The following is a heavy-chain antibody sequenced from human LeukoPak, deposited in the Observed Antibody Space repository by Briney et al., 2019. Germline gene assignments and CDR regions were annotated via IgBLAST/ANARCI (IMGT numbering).Heavy chain of an antibody. CDR2: ITSSGATK. Sequence: PGGSLRLSCAVSGFTFSYYEMTWLRQAPGKGLEWISFITSSGATKYYADSVRGRFAISRDNANNSLYLLVDSLRADDTAVYFCARILGNKYYYHYMDVWGKGTTVTVSS. J-gene: IGHJ6*03. CDR1: GFTFSYYE. V-gene: IGHV3-48*03. D-gene: IGHD2/OR15-2a*01. CDR3: ARILGNKYYYHYMDV.